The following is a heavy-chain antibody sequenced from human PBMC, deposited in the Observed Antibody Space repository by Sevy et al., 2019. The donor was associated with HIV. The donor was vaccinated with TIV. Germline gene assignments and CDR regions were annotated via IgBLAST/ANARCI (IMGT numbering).Heavy chain of an antibody. CDR3: ARSNPDGYNYSYYYGMDV. CDR1: GDTFGNYA. J-gene: IGHJ6*02. CDR2: IIPVFGSA. V-gene: IGHV1-69*13. Sequence: ASVKVSCKASGDTFGNYAIAWVRLAPGQGLEWMGGIIPVFGSANSAQKFQDRVTISAEVSTSTAYMELRSLRSEDTAVYYCARSNPDGYNYSYYYGMDVWGQGTTVTVSS. D-gene: IGHD1-1*01.